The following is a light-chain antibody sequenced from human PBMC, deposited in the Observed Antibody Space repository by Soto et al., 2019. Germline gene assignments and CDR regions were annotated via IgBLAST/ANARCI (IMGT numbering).Light chain of an antibody. V-gene: IGLV2-11*01. CDR2: DVS. CDR3: CSYAGNYIYV. J-gene: IGLJ1*01. Sequence: QSVLTQPRSVSGSPGQSVTISCTGTSSDVGNYNYISWYQHHPGKAPKLIIYDVSKRPSGVPDRFSASKSGNTASLTISGLQAEDEADYFCCSYAGNYIYVFGSGTKVTVL. CDR1: SSDVGNYNY.